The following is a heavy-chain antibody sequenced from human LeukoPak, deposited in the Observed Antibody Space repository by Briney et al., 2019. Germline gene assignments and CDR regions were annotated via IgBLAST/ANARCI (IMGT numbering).Heavy chain of an antibody. CDR1: GFTFSSSA. CDR3: AKGYYGSGSYGWFDY. D-gene: IGHD3-10*01. Sequence: PGGSLRLSCAASGFTFSSSAMSWVRQAQGKGLEWVSTISGSGDRTYYADSVKGRFTISRDNSKNTLFLHMNSLRAEDTAVYSCAKGYYGSGSYGWFDYWGQGTLVTVSS. CDR2: ISGSGDRT. V-gene: IGHV3-23*01. J-gene: IGHJ4*02.